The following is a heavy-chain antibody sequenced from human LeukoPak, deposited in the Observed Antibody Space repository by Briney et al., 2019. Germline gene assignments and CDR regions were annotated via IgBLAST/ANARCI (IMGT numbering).Heavy chain of an antibody. CDR2: ISGSGGST. CDR3: ARDLCGGDCYSLDY. Sequence: GGSLRLSCAASGFTFSSYAMSWVRQAPGKGLEWVSAISGSGGSTYYADSVKGRFTISRDNSKNTLYLQMNSLRAEDTAAYYCARDLCGGDCYSLDYWGQGTLVTVSS. V-gene: IGHV3-23*01. CDR1: GFTFSSYA. D-gene: IGHD2-21*02. J-gene: IGHJ4*02.